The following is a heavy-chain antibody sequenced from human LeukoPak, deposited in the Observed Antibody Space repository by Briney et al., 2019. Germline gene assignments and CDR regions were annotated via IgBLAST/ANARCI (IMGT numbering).Heavy chain of an antibody. CDR2: ISESSSYI. J-gene: IGHJ6*02. V-gene: IGHV3-21*01. CDR1: GFIFSSYS. D-gene: IGHD4-17*01. Sequence: GGSLRLSCAASGFIFSSYSMNWVRQAPGKGLEWVSSISESSSYIYYADSVKGRFTISRDNAKSSLYLQMNRLRAEDTAAYYCASSTTVTTVYYGMDVWGQGTTVTVSS. CDR3: ASSTTVTTVYYGMDV.